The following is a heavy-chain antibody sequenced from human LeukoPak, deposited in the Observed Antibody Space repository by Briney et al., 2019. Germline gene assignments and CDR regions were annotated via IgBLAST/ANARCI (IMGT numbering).Heavy chain of an antibody. D-gene: IGHD3-9*01. Sequence: SETLSLTCTVSGGAISSYYWSWIRQPPGKGLEWIGYIYYSVSTNNNPSLKSRVTISVDTSKNQFSLKLSSVTAADTAVYYCARIDSTAGGDYWGQGTLVTVSS. CDR2: IYYSVST. J-gene: IGHJ4*02. CDR3: ARIDSTAGGDY. V-gene: IGHV4-59*12. CDR1: GGAISSYY.